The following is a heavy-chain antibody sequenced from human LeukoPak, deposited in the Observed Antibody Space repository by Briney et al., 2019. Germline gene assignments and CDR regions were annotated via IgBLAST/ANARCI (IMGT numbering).Heavy chain of an antibody. CDR2: LYIGGNT. Sequence: GGSLRLSYAASGLTVNNNYMNWVRQAPGKGLEWVSALYIGGNTYYADSVRGRFTISRDNSKNTLYLQMNSLRAEDTAIYYCMTAAGYNFGQYWGQGTLVTVSS. D-gene: IGHD5-18*01. CDR3: MTAAGYNFGQY. CDR1: GLTVNNNY. J-gene: IGHJ4*02. V-gene: IGHV3-53*01.